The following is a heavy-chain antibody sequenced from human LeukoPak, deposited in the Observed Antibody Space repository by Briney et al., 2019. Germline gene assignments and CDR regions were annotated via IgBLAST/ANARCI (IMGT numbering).Heavy chain of an antibody. Sequence: GGSLRLSCAASGFTFSSYSMNWVRKAPGKGMEWVSYISSSSSTIYYADSVKGRFTISRDNAKNSLYLQMNSLRAEDTAVYYCARTGSFPISYAFDIWGQGTVVTVSS. CDR1: GFTFSSYS. J-gene: IGHJ3*02. V-gene: IGHV3-48*04. D-gene: IGHD3-10*01. CDR3: ARTGSFPISYAFDI. CDR2: ISSSSSTI.